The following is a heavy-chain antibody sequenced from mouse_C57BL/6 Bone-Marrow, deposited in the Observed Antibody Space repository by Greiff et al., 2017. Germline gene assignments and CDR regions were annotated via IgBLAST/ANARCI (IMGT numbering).Heavy chain of an antibody. CDR3: ARRRGNYVNAMDY. D-gene: IGHD2-1*01. V-gene: IGHV1-76*01. Sequence: VQVVESGAELVRPGASVKLSCKASGYTFTDYYINWVKQRPGQGLEWIARIYPGSGNTYYNEKFKGKATLTAEKSSSTAYMQLSSLTSEDSAVYFCARRRGNYVNAMDYWGQGTSVTVSS. CDR1: GYTFTDYY. J-gene: IGHJ4*01. CDR2: IYPGSGNT.